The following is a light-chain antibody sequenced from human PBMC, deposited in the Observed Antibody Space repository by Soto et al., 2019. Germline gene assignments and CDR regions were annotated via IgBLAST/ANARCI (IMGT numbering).Light chain of an antibody. V-gene: IGKV1-39*01. CDR3: QQSYSVPWT. Sequence: DIQMTQSPSSLSASVGDRVTITCRASQSISSSLNWYQQRPGEAPRVLIYAASGLQSGVPSRFSGSGSGTDFILTISSLQPEDFATYYCQQSYSVPWTFGQGTKVEIK. J-gene: IGKJ1*01. CDR2: AAS. CDR1: QSISSS.